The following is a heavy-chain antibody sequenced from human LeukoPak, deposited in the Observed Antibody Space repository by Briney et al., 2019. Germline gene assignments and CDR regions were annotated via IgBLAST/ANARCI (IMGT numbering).Heavy chain of an antibody. CDR3: ARARSSSQPIDY. V-gene: IGHV1-18*01. CDR1: GYTFTSYG. D-gene: IGHD6-13*01. CDR2: ISAYSSNT. Sequence: ASVKVSCKASGYTFTSYGISWVRQAPGQELEWMGWISAYSSNTNYALKLQGRVIMTTDTSTSTAYMELRSLRSDDTAVYYCARARSSSQPIDYWGQGTLVTVSS. J-gene: IGHJ4*02.